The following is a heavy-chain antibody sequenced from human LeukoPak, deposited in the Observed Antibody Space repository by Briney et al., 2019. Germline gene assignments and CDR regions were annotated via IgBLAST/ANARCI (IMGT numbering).Heavy chain of an antibody. D-gene: IGHD2-15*01. CDR3: ARRPYCSGGSCYSWYYFDY. J-gene: IGHJ4*02. CDR2: IYTSGST. V-gene: IGHV4-4*07. CDR1: GGSISSYY. Sequence: KSSETLSLTCTVSGGSISSYYWSWIRQPAGKGLEWIGRIYTSGSTNYNPSLKSRVTMSVDTSKNQFSLKLSSVTAADTAVYYCARRPYCSGGSCYSWYYFDYWGRGTLVTVSS.